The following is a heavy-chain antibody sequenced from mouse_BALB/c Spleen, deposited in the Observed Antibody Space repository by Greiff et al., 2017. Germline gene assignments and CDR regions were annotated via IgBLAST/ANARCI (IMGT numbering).Heavy chain of an antibody. CDR2: ISSGGSYT. D-gene: IGHD2-1*01. CDR3: ARRDYYGPWFAY. Sequence: EVKLVESGGGLVKPGGSLKLSCAASGFTFSSYAMSWVRQSPEKRLEWVAEISSGGSYTYYPDTVTGRFTISRDNAKNTLYLEMSSLRSEDTAMYCCARRDYYGPWFAYWGQGTLVTVSA. CDR1: GFTFSSYA. V-gene: IGHV5-9-4*01. J-gene: IGHJ3*01.